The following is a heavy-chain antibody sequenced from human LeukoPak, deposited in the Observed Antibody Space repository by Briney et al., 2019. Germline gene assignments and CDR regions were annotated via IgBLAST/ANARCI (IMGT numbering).Heavy chain of an antibody. Sequence: PSETLSLTCTVSGGSMSSYCWRWIRQPAGKGMEWVGRIYTRGSTNYNPSLRGRITISVDTSMSQFSRKLRSVTPADTAVYYCAREVEMAAYYSYYMDVWAKGPTVPISS. J-gene: IGHJ6*03. D-gene: IGHD5-24*01. CDR1: GGSMSSYC. V-gene: IGHV4-4*07. CDR3: AREVEMAAYYSYYMDV. CDR2: IYTRGST.